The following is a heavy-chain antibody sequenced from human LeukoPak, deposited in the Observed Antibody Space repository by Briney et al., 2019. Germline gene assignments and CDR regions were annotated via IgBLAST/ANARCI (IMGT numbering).Heavy chain of an antibody. Sequence: PGGSLRLSCAASRFTFSSYAMSWVRQAPGRGLEWVSTIGGTGDKTYYADSVQGRFTISRDNSMDTLYLQMNSLRAEDTAFYYCAKGGSSSHNWFDPWGQGTRVTVSS. V-gene: IGHV3-23*01. CDR2: IGGTGDKT. CDR1: RFTFSSYA. D-gene: IGHD6-13*01. CDR3: AKGGSSSHNWFDP. J-gene: IGHJ5*02.